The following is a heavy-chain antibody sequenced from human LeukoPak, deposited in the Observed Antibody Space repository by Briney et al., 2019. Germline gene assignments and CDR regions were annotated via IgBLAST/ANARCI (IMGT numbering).Heavy chain of an antibody. J-gene: IGHJ4*02. CDR1: GFTFSSYA. CDR2: ISGSGGST. Sequence: GGSLRLSCAASGFTFSSYAMSWVRQAPGKGLEWVSGISGSGGSTYYADSVKGRFTVSRDDSKNTLFLQMKSLRVEDTAVYYCAKDFNYWGQGTLVTVSS. CDR3: AKDFNY. V-gene: IGHV3-23*01.